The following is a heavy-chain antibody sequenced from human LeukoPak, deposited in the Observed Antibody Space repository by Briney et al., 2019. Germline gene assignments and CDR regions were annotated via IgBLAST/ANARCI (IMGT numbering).Heavy chain of an antibody. CDR3: ASYSSGYSSFDY. CDR2: INPNSGGT. J-gene: IGHJ4*02. D-gene: IGHD3-22*01. CDR1: GCTFTGYY. Sequence: GASVKVSCKASGCTFTGYYMHWVRQAPGQGLEWMGRINPNSGGTNYAQKFQGRVTMTRDTSISTAYMELSRLRSDDTAVYYCASYSSGYSSFDYWGQGTLVTVSS. V-gene: IGHV1-2*06.